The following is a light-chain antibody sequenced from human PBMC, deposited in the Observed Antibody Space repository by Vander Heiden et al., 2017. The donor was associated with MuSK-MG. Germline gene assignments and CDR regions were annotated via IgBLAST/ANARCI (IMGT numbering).Light chain of an antibody. J-gene: IGKJ2*01. CDR3: QQYYSTPYT. Sequence: DIVMTQSPDSLAVSLCERATIPCKSSQSVLYSSNNNNYLAWYQQKPGQPPKLLIYWASTRESGVPDRFSGSGSGTDFTLTISSLQAEDVAVYYCQQYYSTPYTFGQGTKLEIK. V-gene: IGKV4-1*01. CDR1: QSVLYSSNNNNY. CDR2: WAS.